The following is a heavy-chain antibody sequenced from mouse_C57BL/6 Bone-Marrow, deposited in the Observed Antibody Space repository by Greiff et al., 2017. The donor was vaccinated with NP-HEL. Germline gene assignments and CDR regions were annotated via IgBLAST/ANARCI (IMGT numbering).Heavy chain of an antibody. CDR3: AREGPAYGTPFAY. CDR2: INPSNGGT. Sequence: VQLQQPGTELVKPGASVKLSCKASGYTFTSYWMHWVKQRPGQGLEWIGNINPSNGGTNYNEKFKSKATLTVDKSSSTAYMQLSSLTSEDSAVYYCAREGPAYGTPFAYWGQGTLVTVSA. J-gene: IGHJ3*01. V-gene: IGHV1-53*01. CDR1: GYTFTSYW. D-gene: IGHD1-1*01.